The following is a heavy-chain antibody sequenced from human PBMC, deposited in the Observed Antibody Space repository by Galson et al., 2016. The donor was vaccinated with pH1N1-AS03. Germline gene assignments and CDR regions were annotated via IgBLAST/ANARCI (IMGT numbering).Heavy chain of an antibody. V-gene: IGHV5-51*01. CDR1: GTSFISYW. CDR3: ARPGLCVGHVCFPYNYQDYALDV. CDR2: IYPTDSKT. J-gene: IGHJ6*02. D-gene: IGHD2-8*01. Sequence: QSGAEVKKPGESLKISCKASGTSFISYWIGWVRRMPGKGLEWMGIIYPTDSKTRYSPSFQGQVTISVDESFTTAYLQWSSLKASDTATYYCARPGLCVGHVCFPYNYQDYALDVWGQGTTVTVSS.